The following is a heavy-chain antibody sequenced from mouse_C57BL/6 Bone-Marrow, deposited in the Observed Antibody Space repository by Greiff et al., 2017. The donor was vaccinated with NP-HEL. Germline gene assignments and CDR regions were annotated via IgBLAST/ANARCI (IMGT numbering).Heavy chain of an antibody. J-gene: IGHJ3*01. D-gene: IGHD1-1*01. CDR2: IHPSDSDT. CDR1: GYTFTSYW. V-gene: IGHV1-74*01. CDR3: AMTFYYGSSNGFAY. Sequence: VQLQQSGAELVKPGASVKVSCKASGYTFTSYWMHWVKQRPGQGLEWIGRIHPSDSDTNYTQKFKGKATLTVDKSSSTAYMQLSNLTSEDSAVYYCAMTFYYGSSNGFAYWGQGTLVTVSA.